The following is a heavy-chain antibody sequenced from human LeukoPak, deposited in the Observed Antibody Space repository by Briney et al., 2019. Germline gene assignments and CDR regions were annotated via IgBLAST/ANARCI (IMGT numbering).Heavy chain of an antibody. CDR3: ASHSGYDFSYFDY. Sequence: SETLSLTCTVSGGSISGFYWSWIRRPPGKGLEWIGYIYYSGSTNYNPSLKSRVTISVDTSKDQFSLKLSSVTAADTAVYYCASHSGYDFSYFDYWGQGTLVTVSS. V-gene: IGHV4-59*01. J-gene: IGHJ4*02. CDR1: GGSISGFY. D-gene: IGHD5-12*01. CDR2: IYYSGST.